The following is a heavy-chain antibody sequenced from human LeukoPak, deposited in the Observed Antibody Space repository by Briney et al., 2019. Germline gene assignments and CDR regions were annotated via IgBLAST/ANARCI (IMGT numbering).Heavy chain of an antibody. CDR3: AKGSGSSCYSPCDY. V-gene: IGHV3-30-3*02. J-gene: IGHJ4*02. CDR2: ISYDGSNK. Sequence: PGGSLRLSCAASGFTFSGYPIHWVRQAPGKGLEWVAVISYDGSNKYYADSVKGRFTISRDNSKDTLYLQMDSLRAEDTAVYYCAKGSGSSCYSPCDYWGQGILVTVSS. D-gene: IGHD2-15*01. CDR1: GFTFSGYP.